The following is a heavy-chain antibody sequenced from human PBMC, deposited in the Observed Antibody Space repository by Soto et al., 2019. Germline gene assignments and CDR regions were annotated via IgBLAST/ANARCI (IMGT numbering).Heavy chain of an antibody. Sequence: TYSVDGGNIVRHYSRWTWKRPGKGLEWIGYIYYSGSTNYNPSLKSRVTISVDTSKNQFSLKLSSVTAADTAVYYCARADCGGDCYAWFDPWGQGTLVTVS. CDR2: IYYSGST. CDR3: ARADCGGDCYAWFDP. V-gene: IGHV4-59*11. J-gene: IGHJ5*02. CDR1: GGNIVRHY. D-gene: IGHD2-21*02.